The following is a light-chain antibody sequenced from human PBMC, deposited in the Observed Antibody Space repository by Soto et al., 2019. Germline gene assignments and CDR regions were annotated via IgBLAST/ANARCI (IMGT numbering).Light chain of an antibody. Sequence: QAVVTQEPSLTVSPGGTVTLTCSSSTGAVTTGYYPNWFQQKVGQAPIALIYSTSNQHSWTPARFSGSLLGGKAALTLSGVQPEDEAEYYCLLYYGGAQPWVFGGVTKVTVL. CDR3: LLYYGGAQPWV. V-gene: IGLV7-43*01. CDR2: STS. J-gene: IGLJ3*02. CDR1: TGAVTTGYY.